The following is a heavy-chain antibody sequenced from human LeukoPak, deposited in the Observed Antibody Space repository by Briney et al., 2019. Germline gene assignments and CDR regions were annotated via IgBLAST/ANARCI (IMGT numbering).Heavy chain of an antibody. CDR2: LYTDGGK. CDR3: VGGATIEYYFDY. CDR1: GFIAGSTY. D-gene: IGHD5-24*01. J-gene: IGHJ4*02. V-gene: IGHV3-53*01. Sequence: PGGSLRLSCAASGFIAGSTYMSWVRQAPGKGLEWVSLLYTDGGKYYADSVKGRFTISRDNSKNTVYLQMNSLTAEDTAVYYCVGGATIEYYFDYWGQGTLATVSS.